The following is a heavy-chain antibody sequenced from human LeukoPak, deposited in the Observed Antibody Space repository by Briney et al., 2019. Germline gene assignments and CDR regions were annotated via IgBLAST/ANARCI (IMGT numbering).Heavy chain of an antibody. V-gene: IGHV3-23*01. J-gene: IGHJ4*02. CDR2: LSGSGGST. CDR3: AKVIVVYFWSGYSAAYYYDY. Sequence: QSGGSVPLSCAASGFPFSSHPMSWPRPAPGKGLVWLSDLSGSGGSTYYADSVKGRFTTSRDNAKITLYLQMNSLRAEVTAVYYCAKVIVVYFWSGYSAAYYYDYWCQGPRAIVTA. D-gene: IGHD3-3*01. CDR1: GFPFSSHP.